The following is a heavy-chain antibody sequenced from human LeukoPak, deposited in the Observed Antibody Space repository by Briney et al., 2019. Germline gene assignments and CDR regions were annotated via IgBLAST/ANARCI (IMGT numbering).Heavy chain of an antibody. CDR2: IIPIFGTA. J-gene: IGHJ6*03. Sequence: VASVKVSCKASGYTFTGYYMHWVRQAPGQGLEWMGGIIPIFGTANYAQKLQGRVTITTDESTSTAYMELSSLRSEDTAVYYCARVRLRLGELSPNYYYYMDVWGKGTTVTVSS. V-gene: IGHV1-69*05. CDR1: GYTFTGYY. CDR3: ARVRLRLGELSPNYYYYMDV. D-gene: IGHD3-16*02.